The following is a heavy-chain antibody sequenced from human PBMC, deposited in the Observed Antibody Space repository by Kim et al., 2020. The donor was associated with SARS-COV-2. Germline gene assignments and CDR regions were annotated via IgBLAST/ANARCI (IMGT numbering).Heavy chain of an antibody. J-gene: IGHJ4*02. Sequence: GSTYYADSVKGRFTISRDNSKNTLYLQMNSLRAEDTAVYYCSHGSGSYSYWGQGTLVTVSS. D-gene: IGHD3-10*01. V-gene: IGHV3-23*01. CDR3: SHGSGSYSY. CDR2: GST.